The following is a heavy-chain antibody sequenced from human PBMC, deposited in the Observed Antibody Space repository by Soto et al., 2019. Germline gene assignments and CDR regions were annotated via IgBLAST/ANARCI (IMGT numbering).Heavy chain of an antibody. J-gene: IGHJ6*02. D-gene: IGHD3-22*01. CDR1: GGTFSSYA. Sequence: SVKVSCRASGGTFSSYAISWVRQAPGQGLEWMGGIIPTFGTANYAQKFQGRVTITADESTSTAYMELSSLRSEDTAAYYCAGDYYDSSGYDEPYYYYGMDVWGQGTTVTVSS. V-gene: IGHV1-69*13. CDR3: AGDYYDSSGYDEPYYYYGMDV. CDR2: IIPTFGTA.